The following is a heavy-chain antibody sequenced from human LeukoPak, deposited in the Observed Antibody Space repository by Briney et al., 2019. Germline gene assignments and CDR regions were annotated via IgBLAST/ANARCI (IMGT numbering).Heavy chain of an antibody. Sequence: SETLSLTCTVSGGSISSHSWSWIRQPPGRGLEWIGYIYHSESTYYNPSLKSRVTISVDRSKNQFSLKLSSVTAADTAVYYCARAPPVVPAAIPWFDPWGQGTLVTVSS. CDR3: ARAPPVVPAAIPWFDP. CDR2: IYHSEST. CDR1: GGSISSHS. D-gene: IGHD2-2*01. V-gene: IGHV4-59*11. J-gene: IGHJ5*02.